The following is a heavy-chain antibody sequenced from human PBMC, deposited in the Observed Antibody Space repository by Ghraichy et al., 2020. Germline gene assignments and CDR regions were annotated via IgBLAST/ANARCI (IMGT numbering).Heavy chain of an antibody. V-gene: IGHV1-69*13. J-gene: IGHJ6*02. CDR3: ARGYCGGDCYSVRRRDYYYYYGMDV. D-gene: IGHD2-21*02. CDR1: GGTFSSYA. CDR2: IIPIFGTA. Sequence: SVKVSCKASGGTFSSYAISWVRQAPGQGLEWMGGIIPIFGTANYAQKFQGRVTITADESTSTAYMELSSLRSEDTAVYYCARGYCGGDCYSVRRRDYYYYYGMDVWGQGTTVTVSS.